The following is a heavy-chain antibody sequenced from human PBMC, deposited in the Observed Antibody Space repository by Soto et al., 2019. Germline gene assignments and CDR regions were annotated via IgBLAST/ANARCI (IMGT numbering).Heavy chain of an antibody. CDR2: IYYSGST. Sequence: QVQLQESGPGLVKPSQTLSLTCTVSGGSISSGGYYWSWIRQHPGKGLEWIGYIYYSGSTYYQPSRKSRVTISLVTSKNQFSLRLTSVTAADTAVYYCARAKVNAAMVVFDYWGQGTPVTVSS. J-gene: IGHJ4*02. V-gene: IGHV4-31*03. D-gene: IGHD5-18*01. CDR3: ARAKVNAAMVVFDY. CDR1: GGSISSGGYY.